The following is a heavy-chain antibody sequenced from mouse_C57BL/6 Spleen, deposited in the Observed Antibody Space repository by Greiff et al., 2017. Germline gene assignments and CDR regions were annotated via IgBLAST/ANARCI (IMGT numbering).Heavy chain of an antibody. V-gene: IGHV1-53*01. Sequence: VQLQQPGTELVKPGASVKLSCKASGYTFTSSWMHWVKQRPGQGLEWIGNINPRNGGTNYNEKFKSKATLTVDKSSSTAYMQLSSLTSEDSAVYYFARDYYGSSYGFDYWGQGTTLTVSS. CDR3: ARDYYGSSYGFDY. J-gene: IGHJ2*01. D-gene: IGHD1-1*01. CDR1: GYTFTSSW. CDR2: INPRNGGT.